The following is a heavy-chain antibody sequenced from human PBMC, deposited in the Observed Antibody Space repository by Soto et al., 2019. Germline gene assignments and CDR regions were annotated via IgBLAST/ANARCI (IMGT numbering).Heavy chain of an antibody. Sequence: EVQLLESGGGLVQPGGSLRLSCAASGFTFSSYAMSWVRQAPGKGLEWVSAISGSGGSTYYADSVKGRFTISRDNSKNTLYLQMNSLRAEDTAVYYCAKGRPIVVVPAAIRLSDYWGQGTLVTVSS. CDR1: GFTFSSYA. J-gene: IGHJ4*02. D-gene: IGHD2-2*01. CDR3: AKGRPIVVVPAAIRLSDY. CDR2: ISGSGGST. V-gene: IGHV3-23*01.